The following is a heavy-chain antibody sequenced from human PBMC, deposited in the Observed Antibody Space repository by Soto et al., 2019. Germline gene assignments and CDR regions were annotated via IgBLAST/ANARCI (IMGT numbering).Heavy chain of an antibody. CDR2: INPDSGAT. D-gene: IGHD6-25*01. V-gene: IGHV1-2*02. CDR1: GYTFTVYY. Sequence: QVHLVQSGAEVKKPGASVTVSCKASGYTFTVYYIHWLRQAPGQGLEWLGWINPDSGATNYAQKFKGRVIMTRDTSISTAYMEFSSLRSDDTALYYCARRLTNSGIYYSGMDVWGQGTTVTVSS. J-gene: IGHJ6*02. CDR3: ARRLTNSGIYYSGMDV.